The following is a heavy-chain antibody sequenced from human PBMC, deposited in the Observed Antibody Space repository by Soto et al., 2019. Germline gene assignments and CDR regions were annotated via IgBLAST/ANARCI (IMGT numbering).Heavy chain of an antibody. CDR1: GGSFSGYY. Sequence: SETLSLTCAVYGGSFSGYYWSWIRQHPGKGLEWIGEINHSGSTNYNPSLKSRVTISVDTSKNQFSLKLSSVTAADTAVYYCASSEARYCSSTSCRNWFDPWGQGTLVTVSS. V-gene: IGHV4-34*01. CDR3: ASSEARYCSSTSCRNWFDP. D-gene: IGHD2-2*01. J-gene: IGHJ5*02. CDR2: INHSGST.